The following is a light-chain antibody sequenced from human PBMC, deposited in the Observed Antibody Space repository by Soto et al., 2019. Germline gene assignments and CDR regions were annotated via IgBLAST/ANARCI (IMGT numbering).Light chain of an antibody. J-gene: IGKJ1*01. V-gene: IGKV1-9*01. CDR3: QQAYSTPWT. CDR2: ATS. CDR1: QAISSH. Sequence: IQLTQSPSSLSASVGDRVTITCRASQAISSHLAWYQQKPGTAPKLLIYATSNLQSGVPSRFSGSGSGTDFTLTINSLQPEDSATYYCQQAYSTPWTFGQGTKVDIK.